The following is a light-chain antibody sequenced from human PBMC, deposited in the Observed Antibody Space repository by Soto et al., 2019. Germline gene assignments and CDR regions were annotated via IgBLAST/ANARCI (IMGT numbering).Light chain of an antibody. Sequence: DIVMTQSPLSLPVTPGEPASISCRSSQSLLHSNGYNYLDWYLQRPGQSPQLLAYLASSRAAGVPDRFSGSGSGTDFTLKISRVEAEDVAVYYCMQALQTPPSFGQGTKLEIK. J-gene: IGKJ2*01. V-gene: IGKV2-28*01. CDR3: MQALQTPPS. CDR1: QSLLHSNGYNY. CDR2: LAS.